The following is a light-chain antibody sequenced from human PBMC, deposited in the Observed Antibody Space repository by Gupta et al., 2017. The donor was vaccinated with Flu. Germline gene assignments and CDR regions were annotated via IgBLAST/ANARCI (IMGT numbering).Light chain of an antibody. CDR2: DTS. V-gene: IGKV3-11*01. CDR1: QSVANY. Sequence: PATRSLSPGERATLSCRASQSVANYLAWYQQKPGQAPRLLISDTSGRATAIPARFSGSGSGTDFTLTINSLQPEDFAVYYCQQRMSWPITFGQGTRLEIK. J-gene: IGKJ5*01. CDR3: QQRMSWPIT.